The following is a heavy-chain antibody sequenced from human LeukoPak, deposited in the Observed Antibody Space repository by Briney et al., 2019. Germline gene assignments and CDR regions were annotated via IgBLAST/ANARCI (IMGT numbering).Heavy chain of an antibody. J-gene: IGHJ4*02. Sequence: GGSLRLSCTASGLSFSGSTMHWVRQASGKGLEWVGRIKNKANNYATAYVASVKGRFTISRDDSKKTAYLQMNSLKTEDTAVYFCTRHLTSAYSQGFDYWGQGTLVTVSS. CDR2: IKNKANNYAT. D-gene: IGHD5-18*01. V-gene: IGHV3-73*01. CDR3: TRHLTSAYSQGFDY. CDR1: GLSFSGST.